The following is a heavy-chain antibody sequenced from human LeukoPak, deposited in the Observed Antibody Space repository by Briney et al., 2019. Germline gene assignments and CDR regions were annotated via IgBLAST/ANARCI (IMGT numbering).Heavy chain of an antibody. CDR1: GGTFSSYT. J-gene: IGHJ5*02. CDR3: ARGVRCSGGSCYSRAGNWFDP. D-gene: IGHD2-15*01. V-gene: IGHV1-69*02. CDR2: IIHILGIA. Sequence: SVKVSCKASGGTFSSYTISWVRQAPGQGLEWMGRIIHILGIANYAQKFQGRVTITADKSTSTAYMELSSLRSEDTAVYYCARGVRCSGGSCYSRAGNWFDPWGQGTLVTVSS.